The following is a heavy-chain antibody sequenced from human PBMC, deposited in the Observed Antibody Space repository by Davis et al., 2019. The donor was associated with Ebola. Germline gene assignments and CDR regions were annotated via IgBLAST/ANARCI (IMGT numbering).Heavy chain of an antibody. Sequence: GGSLRLSCAASGLMFSPYAMHWVPQAPGTGLEWVAVISKDGGSEDYADSLRGRFTISRDKSKNMLFLQMNSLRPEDTAVYYCLAGTNYWGQETQVIVSS. D-gene: IGHD6-19*01. CDR3: LAGTNY. J-gene: IGHJ4*02. CDR2: ISKDGGSE. V-gene: IGHV3-30*04. CDR1: GLMFSPYA.